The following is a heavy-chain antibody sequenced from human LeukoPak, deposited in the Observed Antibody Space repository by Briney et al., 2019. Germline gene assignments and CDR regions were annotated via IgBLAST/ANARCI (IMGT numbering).Heavy chain of an antibody. V-gene: IGHV3-23*01. CDR2: ISGSGGST. CDR3: AKDPGFGESPNLNWFDP. CDR1: GFTFDDYA. D-gene: IGHD3-10*01. J-gene: IGHJ5*02. Sequence: GGSLRLSCAASGFTFDDYAMHWVRQAPGKGLEWVSAISGSGGSTYYADSVKGRFTISRDNSKNTLYLQMNSLRAEDTAVYYCAKDPGFGESPNLNWFDPWGQGTLVTVSS.